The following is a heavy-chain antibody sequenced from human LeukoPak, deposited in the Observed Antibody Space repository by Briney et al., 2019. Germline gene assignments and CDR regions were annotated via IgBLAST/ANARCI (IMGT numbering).Heavy chain of an antibody. CDR1: GFTFSSYA. J-gene: IGHJ4*02. D-gene: IGHD7-27*01. V-gene: IGHV3-23*01. CDR3: AKDGGLWVSAHWGDS. Sequence: GGSLRLSCAASGFTFSSYAMSWVRQAPGKGLKWVSTITTGGPNTYYADSVKGRFTVSRDDSKNTLYLQMNSLRAEDTAVYYCAKDGGLWVSAHWGDSWGRGTLVTVSS. CDR2: ITTGGPNT.